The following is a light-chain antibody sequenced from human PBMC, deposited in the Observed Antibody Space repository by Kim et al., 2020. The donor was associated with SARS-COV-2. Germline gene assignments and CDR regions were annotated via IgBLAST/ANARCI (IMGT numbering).Light chain of an antibody. CDR3: TAWDDSLSGVV. J-gene: IGLJ2*01. V-gene: IGLV1-47*01. CDR1: SSNIGSNY. Sequence: QSVLTQPPSASGTPGQRVTISCSGSSSNIGSNYVYWYQQLPGTAPKLLIYRNDQGPSGVPDRFSGSKSGTSASLAISGLRSEDEADYYCTAWDDSLSGVVFGGGTQLTVL. CDR2: RND.